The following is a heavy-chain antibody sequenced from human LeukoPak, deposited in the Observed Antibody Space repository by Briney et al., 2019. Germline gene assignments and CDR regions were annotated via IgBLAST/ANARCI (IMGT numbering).Heavy chain of an antibody. D-gene: IGHD3-22*01. V-gene: IGHV1-46*01. J-gene: IGHJ3*02. Sequence: GASVKVSCKASGYTFTRYYIHWVRQAPGQGLEWMGIINPSGGPTSYAQKFQGRVTLTEDTSTDTAYMELTSLRPEDTAVYFCATFVPDSDSSDFYIHAFHIWGRGTMVTVSS. CDR3: ATFVPDSDSSDFYIHAFHI. CDR1: GYTFTRYY. CDR2: INPSGGPT.